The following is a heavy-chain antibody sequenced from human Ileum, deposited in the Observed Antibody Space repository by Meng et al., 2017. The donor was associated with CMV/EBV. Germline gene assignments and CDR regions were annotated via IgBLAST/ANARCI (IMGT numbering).Heavy chain of an antibody. D-gene: IGHD2-15*01. CDR2: ISAYNGNT. CDR3: ARGGERYCSGGSCYFIYYYGMDV. V-gene: IGHV1-18*01. J-gene: IGHJ6*02. Sequence: ASVTVSCKASGYTFTSYGISWVRQAPGQGLEWMGWISAYNGNTNYAQKLQGRVTMTTDTSTSTAYMELRSLRSDDTAVYYCARGGERYCSGGSCYFIYYYGMDVWGQGTTVTVSS. CDR1: GYTFTSYG.